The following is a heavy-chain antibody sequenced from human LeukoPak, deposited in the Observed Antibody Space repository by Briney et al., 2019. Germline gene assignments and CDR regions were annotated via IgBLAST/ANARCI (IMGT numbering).Heavy chain of an antibody. CDR1: GFTFDDYG. CDR3: AREGVRYDSTGYYYCDYFDY. J-gene: IGHJ4*02. V-gene: IGHV3-20*04. CDR2: INWNGGST. Sequence: GGSLRLSCAASGFTFDDYGMSWVRQAPGKGLEWVSGINWNGGSTGYADSVKGRFTISRDNAKNSLYLQMNSLRAEDTALYYCAREGVRYDSTGYYYCDYFDYWGQGTLVTVSS. D-gene: IGHD3-22*01.